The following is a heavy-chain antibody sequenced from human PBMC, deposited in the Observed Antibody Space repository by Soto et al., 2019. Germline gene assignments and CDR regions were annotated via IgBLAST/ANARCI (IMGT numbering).Heavy chain of an antibody. V-gene: IGHV4-4*07. CDR2: IFSSGST. J-gene: IGHJ4*02. Sequence: TSETLSLTCTVSGGSINTFYCSWVRQPAGKGLEWIGRIFSSGSTSFNPSLESRVAMSVDTSKNHFSLNLSSVTAADMAVYYCAREGSYSAYNFAHGIQLWSFDFWGQGALVTVSS. CDR1: GGSINTFY. CDR3: AREGSYSAYNFAHGIQLWSFDF. D-gene: IGHD5-12*01.